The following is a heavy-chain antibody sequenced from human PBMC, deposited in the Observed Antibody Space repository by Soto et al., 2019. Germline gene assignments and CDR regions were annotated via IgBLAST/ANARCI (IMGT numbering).Heavy chain of an antibody. CDR2: ISPYDGNT. Sequence: ASVKVSCKASGYTFSSYGINWVRHAPGQGLEWLGWISPYDGNTKYAQILQGRVSMTTDTSTKTAYMEVRSLRSDDTAVYYCARGGYYDSSGSRNYHYYGMNVWGQGTTVTVSS. CDR3: ARGGYYDSSGSRNYHYYGMNV. CDR1: GYTFSSYG. J-gene: IGHJ6*02. D-gene: IGHD3-22*01. V-gene: IGHV1-18*01.